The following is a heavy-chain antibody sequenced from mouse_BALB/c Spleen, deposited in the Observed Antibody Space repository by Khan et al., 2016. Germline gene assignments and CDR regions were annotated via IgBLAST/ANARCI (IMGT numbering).Heavy chain of an antibody. CDR1: GYTFTTYG. CDR3: ARDCGSSCGWFAY. V-gene: IGHV9-3-1*01. Sequence: QIQLVQSGPELKKPGETVKISCKASGYTFTTYGMHWVKQAPGKGLKWMGWINTYTGEPTYAADFKGRFAFSLETSASTAYLQINNLKNEDSSTYCCARDCGSSCGWFAYWGQGTRVTGSA. J-gene: IGHJ3*01. D-gene: IGHD1-1*01. CDR2: INTYTGEP.